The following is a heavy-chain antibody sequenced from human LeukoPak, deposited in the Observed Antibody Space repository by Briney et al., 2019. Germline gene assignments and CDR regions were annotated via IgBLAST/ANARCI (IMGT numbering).Heavy chain of an antibody. CDR1: GFTLSDYY. J-gene: IGHJ4*02. V-gene: IGHV3-11*01. CDR3: ARRRDFIDY. Sequence: GGSLRLFCAASGFTLSDYYMSWIRQAPGKGLEWVSYSSSSGSTIYYADSVKGRFAISRDNAKNSLYLQMNSLRAEDTAVYYCARRRDFIDYWGQGTLVTVSS. CDR2: SSSSGSTI. D-gene: IGHD3/OR15-3a*01.